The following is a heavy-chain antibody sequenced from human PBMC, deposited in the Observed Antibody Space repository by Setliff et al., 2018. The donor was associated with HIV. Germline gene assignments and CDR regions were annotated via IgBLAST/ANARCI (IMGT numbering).Heavy chain of an antibody. CDR2: ISSTGTYI. Sequence: LSLTCAVYGESFSDYYWSWIRQAPGKGLEWVSSISSTGTYIYYADSMKGRFTISRDNAKNSLYLQMNSLRADDTAVYYCAREDVTTSGLDIWGQGTMVTVSS. CDR1: GESFSDYY. D-gene: IGHD4-17*01. CDR3: AREDVTTSGLDI. V-gene: IGHV3-11*04. J-gene: IGHJ3*02.